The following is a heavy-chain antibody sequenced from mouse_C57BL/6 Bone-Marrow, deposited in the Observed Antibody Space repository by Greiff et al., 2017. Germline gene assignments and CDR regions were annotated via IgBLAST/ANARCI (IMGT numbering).Heavy chain of an antibody. V-gene: IGHV5-4*01. Sequence: EVKVVESGGGLVKPGGSLKLSCAASGFTFSSYAMSWVRQTPEKRLEWVATISDGGSYTYYPDNVKGRFTISRDNAKNNLYLQMSHLKSEDTAMYYCARDPDLPRAWFAYWGQGTLVTVSA. J-gene: IGHJ3*01. CDR1: GFTFSSYA. D-gene: IGHD2-1*01. CDR3: ARDPDLPRAWFAY. CDR2: ISDGGSYT.